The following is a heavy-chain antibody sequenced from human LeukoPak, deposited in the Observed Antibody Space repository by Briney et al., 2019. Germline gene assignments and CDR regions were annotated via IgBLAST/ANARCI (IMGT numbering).Heavy chain of an antibody. Sequence: PSETLSLTCTVSGDSISNYYWSWIRQPAGKGLEWIGRLYTGGSTNYNPSLKSRVTMSVDTSKNQFSLKLTSVTAADTAVYYCAAVGSAYDFWSTLHFDIWGQGTMVTVSS. CDR2: LYTGGST. V-gene: IGHV4-4*07. J-gene: IGHJ3*02. CDR1: GDSISNYY. CDR3: AAVGSAYDFWSTLHFDI. D-gene: IGHD3-3*01.